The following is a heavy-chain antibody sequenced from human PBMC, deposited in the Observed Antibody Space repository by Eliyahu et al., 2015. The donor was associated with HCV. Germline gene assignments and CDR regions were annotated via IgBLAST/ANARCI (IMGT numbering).Heavy chain of an antibody. CDR1: GFTFSXYA. Sequence: EVQLLESGGGLVQPGGSLXLSWXAXGFTFSXYAMSWVRQGPGKGLEWVSIISGSGSSTYYADSVKGRFTISRDNSKNTLYLQMNSLRAEDTAVYYCARDAVGSSTSCYAIDYWGQGTLVTVSX. D-gene: IGHD2-2*01. CDR3: ARDAVGSSTSCYAIDY. V-gene: IGHV3-23*01. J-gene: IGHJ4*02. CDR2: ISGSGSST.